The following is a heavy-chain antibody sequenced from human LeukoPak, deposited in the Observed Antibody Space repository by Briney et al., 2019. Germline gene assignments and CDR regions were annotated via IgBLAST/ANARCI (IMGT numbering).Heavy chain of an antibody. CDR1: GGTFSSYA. Sequence: ASVKVSCKASGGTFSSYAISWVRQAPGQGLEWMGRIIPILGIANYAQKFQGRVTITADKSTSTAYMELSSLRSEDTAVYYCARSRSGAHYYYYGMDGWGQGTKVSVS. CDR3: ARSRSGAHYYYYGMDG. J-gene: IGHJ6*02. CDR2: IIPILGIA. V-gene: IGHV1-69*04. D-gene: IGHD2-15*01.